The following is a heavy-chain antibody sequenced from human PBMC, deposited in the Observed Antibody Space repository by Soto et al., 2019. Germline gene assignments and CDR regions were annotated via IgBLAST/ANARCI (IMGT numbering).Heavy chain of an antibody. CDR3: ARARWLQLMGDY. Sequence: QVQLVESGGGVVQPGRSLRLSCAASGFTFSSYAMHWVRQAPGKGLEWVAVISYDGSNKYYADSVKGRFTISRDNSKNTLYLQMNSLRAEDTAVYYCARARWLQLMGDYWGQGTLVTVSS. D-gene: IGHD5-12*01. V-gene: IGHV3-30-3*01. CDR2: ISYDGSNK. CDR1: GFTFSSYA. J-gene: IGHJ4*02.